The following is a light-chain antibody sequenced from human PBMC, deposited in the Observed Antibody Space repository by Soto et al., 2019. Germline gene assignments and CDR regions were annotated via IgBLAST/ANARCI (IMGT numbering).Light chain of an antibody. CDR2: DVS. CDR3: SSYTSSSTLV. J-gene: IGLJ2*01. CDR1: SSDVGGYNY. Sequence: QSALTQPASVSGSPGQSSTLSCTGTSSDVGGYNYVSWYQQHPGKAPKLMSYDVSNRPSGVSNRFSGSKSGNTASLTISWLQAEDEADDSCSSYTSSSTLVFGGGTKLTVL. V-gene: IGLV2-14*01.